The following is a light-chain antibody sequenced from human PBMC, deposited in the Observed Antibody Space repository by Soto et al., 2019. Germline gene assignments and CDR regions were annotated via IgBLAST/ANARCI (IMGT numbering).Light chain of an antibody. V-gene: IGLV2-8*01. Sequence: QSALTQPPSASVSPGQSVTISCAGTVRDVGGYNYVSWYQQHPGKVPQLMIYQVSKRPSGVPGRFSASKSDTTASLTISGVQSEDEGDYYCMSYAGGNRLVFGTGTKVTVL. CDR1: VRDVGGYNY. CDR2: QVS. CDR3: MSYAGGNRLV. J-gene: IGLJ1*01.